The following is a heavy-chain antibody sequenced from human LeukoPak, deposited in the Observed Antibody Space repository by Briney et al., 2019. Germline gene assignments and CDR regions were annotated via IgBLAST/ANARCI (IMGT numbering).Heavy chain of an antibody. CDR3: ASIAARPTYYYYYMDV. CDR1: GGSISSSSYY. CDR2: IYYSGST. D-gene: IGHD6-6*01. J-gene: IGHJ6*03. Sequence: PSETLSLTCTVSGGSISSSSYYWGLIRQPPGKGLEWIASIYYSGSTCYNPSLKSRVTISVDTSKNQFSLKLSSVTAADTAVYYCASIAARPTYYYYYMDVWGKGTTVTVSS. V-gene: IGHV4-39*01.